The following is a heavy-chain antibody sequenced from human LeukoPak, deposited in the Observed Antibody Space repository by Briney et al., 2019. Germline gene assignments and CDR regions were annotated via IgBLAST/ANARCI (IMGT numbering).Heavy chain of an antibody. CDR3: ARDQSPPYCSGGSCLRD. CDR2: MYTTGST. V-gene: IGHV4-4*07. D-gene: IGHD2-15*01. J-gene: IGHJ4*02. Sequence: SETLSLTCTVSGGSISSYYWTWIRQPAGKGLEWIGRMYTTGSTNYNPSLKSRVTMSVDTSKNQFSLKLSSLTAADTAVYYCARDQSPPYCSGGSCLRDWGQGTLVTVSS. CDR1: GGSISSYY.